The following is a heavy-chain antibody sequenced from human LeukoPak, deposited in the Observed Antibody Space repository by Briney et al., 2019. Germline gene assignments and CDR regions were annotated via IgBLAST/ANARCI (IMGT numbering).Heavy chain of an antibody. CDR2: ISGSGGGT. J-gene: IGHJ6*04. V-gene: IGHV3-23*01. CDR1: GFTFSSYA. D-gene: IGHD3-10*02. Sequence: GGSLRLSCAVSGFTFSSYAMSWVRQAPGKGLEWVSAISGSGGGTFYADSVRGRFTISRDNSKNTLYLQMNSLRGEDTAVYYCAELGITMIGGVWGKGTTVTISS. CDR3: AELGITMIGGV.